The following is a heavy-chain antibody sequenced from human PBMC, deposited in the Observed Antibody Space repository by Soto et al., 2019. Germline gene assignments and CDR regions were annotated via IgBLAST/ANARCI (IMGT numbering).Heavy chain of an antibody. V-gene: IGHV4-39*01. CDR1: GGSISSSNYY. J-gene: IGHJ3*02. D-gene: IGHD3-16*01. CDR2: IYYSGST. CDR3: ASPTLGAFDI. Sequence: SETLSLTCTVSGGSISSSNYYWAWIRQPPGKGLEWIGSIYYSGSTSYNSSLKSRVTISVDTSKNQFSLRLRSVTAADTAVYYCASPTLGAFDIWGQGTMVTVSS.